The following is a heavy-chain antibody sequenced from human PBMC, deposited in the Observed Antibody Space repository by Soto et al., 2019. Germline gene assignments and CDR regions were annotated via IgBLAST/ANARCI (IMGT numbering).Heavy chain of an antibody. CDR2: VGVSGDSS. V-gene: IGHV3-23*01. CDR1: GFTFSNYA. D-gene: IGHD3-10*01. CDR3: AKDSTFGSGSPAY. J-gene: IGHJ4*02. Sequence: PGGSLRLSCAASGFTFSNYAMSWVRQAPGKGLECVSSVGVSGDSSYYVDSVKGRFTISRDNSRDMLFLQMNSLRAEDSAVYYCAKDSTFGSGSPAYWGQGTLVTVSS.